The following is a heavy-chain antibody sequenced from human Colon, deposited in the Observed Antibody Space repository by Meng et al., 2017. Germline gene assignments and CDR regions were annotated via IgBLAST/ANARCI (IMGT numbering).Heavy chain of an antibody. Sequence: QLGLRVSGPGLMGLSGTLPPAGAVSGGSINSDNRGGLVRQPPGKGLEWIGQIDLGGTPYYNPSLESRVIMSLDKSKNQLSLRLTSVAAADTAVYYCARHGGWHFNYWGQGALVTVSS. V-gene: IGHV4-4*02. J-gene: IGHJ4*02. CDR3: ARHGGWHFNY. CDR2: IDLGGTP. D-gene: IGHD6-19*01. CDR1: GGSINSDNR.